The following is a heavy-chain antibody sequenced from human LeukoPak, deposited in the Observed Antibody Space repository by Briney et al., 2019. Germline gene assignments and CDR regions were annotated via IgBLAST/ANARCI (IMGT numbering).Heavy chain of an antibody. J-gene: IGHJ6*03. CDR2: IYYSGST. CDR1: GGSISSYY. Sequence: SETLSLTCTVSGGSISSYYWSWIRQPPGKGLEWIGYIYYSGSTNYNPSLKSRVTISVDTSKNQFSLKLSSVTAADTAVYYCARGRGYYYYYMDVWGKGTTVTVSS. V-gene: IGHV4-59*12. CDR3: ARGRGYYYYYMDV.